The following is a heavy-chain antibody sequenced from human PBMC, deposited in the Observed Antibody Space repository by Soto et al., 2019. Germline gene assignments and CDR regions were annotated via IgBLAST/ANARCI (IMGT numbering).Heavy chain of an antibody. CDR2: ISGSGGST. V-gene: IGHV3-23*01. CDR3: AKDDPAVSEYYYYYGMDV. J-gene: IGHJ6*02. Sequence: PGGSLRLSCAASGFTFSSYAMSWVRQAPGKGLEWVSAISGSGGSTYYADSVKGRFTISRDNSKNTLYLQMNSLRAEDTAVYYCAKDDPAVSEYYYYYGMDVWGQGTTVTVS. CDR1: GFTFSSYA.